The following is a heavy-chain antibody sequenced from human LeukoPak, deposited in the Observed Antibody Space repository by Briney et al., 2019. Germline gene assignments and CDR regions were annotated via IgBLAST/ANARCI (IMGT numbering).Heavy chain of an antibody. CDR2: INTNTGNP. V-gene: IGHV7-4-1*02. D-gene: IGHD6-19*01. CDR3: ARESERWEEYSSGWYVRSQAAY. Sequence: ALVKVSCKASGYTFTSYAMHWVRQAPGQGLEWMGWINTNTGNPTYAPGFTGRFVFSLDTSVSTAYLQISSLKAEDTAVYSCARESERWEEYSSGWYVRSQAAYWDEETLVTV. J-gene: IGHJ4*01. CDR1: GYTFTSYA.